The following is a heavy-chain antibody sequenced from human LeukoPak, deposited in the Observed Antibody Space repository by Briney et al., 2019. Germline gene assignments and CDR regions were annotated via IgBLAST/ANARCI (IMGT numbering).Heavy chain of an antibody. Sequence: LSGGSLRLSCAASGFTFSSDVMSWVRQAPGKGLEWVSAISGSGGRTYYADSVKGRFTISRDNSKNTLYLQMNSLRAEDTAVYYCARVGGGYVFYYYYYMDVWGKGTTVTVSS. J-gene: IGHJ6*03. V-gene: IGHV3-23*01. CDR2: ISGSGGRT. CDR3: ARVGGGYVFYYYYYMDV. CDR1: GFTFSSDV. D-gene: IGHD5-12*01.